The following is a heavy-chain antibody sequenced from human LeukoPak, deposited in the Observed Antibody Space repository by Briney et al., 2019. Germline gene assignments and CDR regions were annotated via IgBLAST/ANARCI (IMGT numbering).Heavy chain of an antibody. Sequence: QPGGPLELSCAASGFTFSNYWMAWVRQAPAKGREWVANIKQDGSEKYYVDSVKGRFTISRDNAKNSLFLEMNSLRAEDTAVYYCARDPRSAGRYNWFDPWGQGTLVTVSS. CDR1: GFTFSNYW. CDR2: IKQDGSEK. CDR3: ARDPRSAGRYNWFDP. D-gene: IGHD2-15*01. J-gene: IGHJ5*02. V-gene: IGHV3-7*03.